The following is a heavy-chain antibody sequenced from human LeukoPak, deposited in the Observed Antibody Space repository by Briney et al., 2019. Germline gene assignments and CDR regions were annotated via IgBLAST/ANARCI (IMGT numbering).Heavy chain of an antibody. CDR1: GFTFSSYA. Sequence: PGGSLRLACAASGFTFSSYAMSWVRQAPGKGLEWVSAISGSGGSTYYADSVKGRFTISRDNSKNTLYLQMNSLRAEDTAVYYCAKVGQLVRYYYYGMDVWGQGTTVTVSS. CDR3: AKVGQLVRYYYYGMDV. D-gene: IGHD6-6*01. V-gene: IGHV3-23*01. CDR2: ISGSGGST. J-gene: IGHJ6*02.